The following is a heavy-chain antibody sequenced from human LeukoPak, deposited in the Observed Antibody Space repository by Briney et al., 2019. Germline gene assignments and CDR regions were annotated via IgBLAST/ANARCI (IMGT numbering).Heavy chain of an antibody. J-gene: IGHJ4*02. Sequence: HTGGSLRLSCAASGFTFSSYAMSWVRQAPGKGLEWVSAISGSGGSTYYADSVKGRFTISRDNSKNTLYLQMNSLRAEDTAVYYCAKDTTYSSGRPRYDYWGQGTLVTVSS. D-gene: IGHD6-19*01. CDR2: ISGSGGST. CDR1: GFTFSSYA. CDR3: AKDTTYSSGRPRYDY. V-gene: IGHV3-23*01.